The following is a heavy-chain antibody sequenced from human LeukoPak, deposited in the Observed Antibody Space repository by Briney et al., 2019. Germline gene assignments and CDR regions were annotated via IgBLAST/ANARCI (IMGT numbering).Heavy chain of an antibody. CDR3: AREWCSSTSCYMGEDAFDI. J-gene: IGHJ3*02. V-gene: IGHV1-2*02. D-gene: IGHD2-2*02. Sequence: GASVKVSCKASGYTFTGYYMHWVRQAPGQGLEWMGWINPNSGGTNYAQKFQGGVTMTRDTSISTAYMELSRLRSDDTAVYYCAREWCSSTSCYMGEDAFDIWGQGTMVTVSS. CDR2: INPNSGGT. CDR1: GYTFTGYY.